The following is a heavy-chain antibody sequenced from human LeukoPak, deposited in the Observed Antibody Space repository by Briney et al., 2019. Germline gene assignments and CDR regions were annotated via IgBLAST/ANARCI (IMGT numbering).Heavy chain of an antibody. V-gene: IGHV3-30*03. J-gene: IGHJ6*02. CDR1: GFTFSSYG. D-gene: IGHD5-24*01. Sequence: GGSLRLSCAASGFTFSSYGMHWVRQAPGKGLEWVAVISSDGSNKYYADSVKGRFTISRDNSKNTLYLQMNSLRAEDTAVYYCARDDGPGGSYGMDVWGQGTTVTVSS. CDR3: ARDDGPGGSYGMDV. CDR2: ISSDGSNK.